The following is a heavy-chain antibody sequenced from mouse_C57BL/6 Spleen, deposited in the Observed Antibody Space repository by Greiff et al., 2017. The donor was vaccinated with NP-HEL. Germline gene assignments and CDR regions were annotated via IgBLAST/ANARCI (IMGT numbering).Heavy chain of an antibody. Sequence: EVMLVESGEGLVKPGGSLKLSCAASGFTFSSYAMSWVRQTPEKRLEWVAYISSGGDYIYYADTVKGRFTISRDNARNTLDLQMSSLKSEDTAMFYCTRALGYDYDVGAYWGQGTLVTVSA. CDR2: ISSGGDYI. J-gene: IGHJ3*01. CDR3: TRALGYDYDVGAY. V-gene: IGHV5-9-1*02. D-gene: IGHD2-4*01. CDR1: GFTFSSYA.